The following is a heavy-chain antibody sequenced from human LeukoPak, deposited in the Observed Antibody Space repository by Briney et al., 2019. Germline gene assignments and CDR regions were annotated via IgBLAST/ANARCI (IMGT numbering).Heavy chain of an antibody. CDR1: GGSISSYY. J-gene: IGHJ4*02. Sequence: PPETLSLTCTVSGGSISSYYWSWIRQPPGKGLEWIGYTYYSGSTNYNPSLKSRVTISVDTSKNQFSLKLSSVTAADTAVYYCARHYYGSGSYYYPVVYFDYWGQGTLVTVSS. CDR2: TYYSGST. CDR3: ARHYYGSGSYYYPVVYFDY. D-gene: IGHD3-10*01. V-gene: IGHV4-59*01.